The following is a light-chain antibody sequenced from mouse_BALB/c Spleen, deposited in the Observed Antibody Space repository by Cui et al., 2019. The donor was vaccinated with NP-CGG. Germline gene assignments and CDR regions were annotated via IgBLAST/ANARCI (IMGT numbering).Light chain of an antibody. J-gene: IGLJ1*01. Sequence: QAVVTQASALTTSPGETVTLTCRSSTGAVTTSSYANWVQEKSDHLFTGLIGGTNNRAPGVPARFSGSLIGDKAALTITGAQTEDEAIYFCALWYSNHWVFGGGTKLTVL. CDR3: ALWYSNHWV. V-gene: IGLV1*01. CDR2: GTN. CDR1: TGAVTTSSY.